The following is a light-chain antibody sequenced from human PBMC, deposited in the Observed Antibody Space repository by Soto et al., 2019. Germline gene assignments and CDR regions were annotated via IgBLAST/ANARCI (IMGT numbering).Light chain of an antibody. J-gene: IGKJ1*01. V-gene: IGKV3-20*01. CDR2: GAS. CDR1: QTFSNNY. CDR3: LQYGGSPWT. Sequence: EIVLTQSPGTLSLSPGERASLSCRASQTFSNNYLAWYQQKPGQAPRVLIYGASSRATGIPDWFSGSGSGTDFTLTISRLEPEDFAVYFCLQYGGSPWTFGQGTKVDIK.